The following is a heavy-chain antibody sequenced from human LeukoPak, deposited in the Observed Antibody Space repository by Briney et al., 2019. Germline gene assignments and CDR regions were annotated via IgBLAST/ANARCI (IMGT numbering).Heavy chain of an antibody. V-gene: IGHV3-7*01. CDR1: GFTFSSYW. J-gene: IGHJ3*02. Sequence: PGGSLRLSCAASGFTFSSYWMSWVRRAPGKGLEWVAKIKQDGSEMYYVDSVKGRFTISRDNAKNSLYLQMNSLRAEDTAVYSCARGLDCSSTSCYGLYAFDIWGQGTMVTVSS. CDR2: IKQDGSEM. D-gene: IGHD2-2*01. CDR3: ARGLDCSSTSCYGLYAFDI.